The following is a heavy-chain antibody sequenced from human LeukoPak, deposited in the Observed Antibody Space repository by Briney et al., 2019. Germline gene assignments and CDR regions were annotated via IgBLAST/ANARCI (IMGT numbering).Heavy chain of an antibody. D-gene: IGHD2-2*01. J-gene: IGHJ4*02. Sequence: PGGSLRLSCAASGFTFSRYGLHWVRQAPGKGLEWVAVIANDGKDKKYADSVEGRFTISRDNSKSTLYLQMNSLRAEDTAVYYCAKDQQVGAAAYYFDSWGQGTLVTVSS. CDR1: GFTFSRYG. V-gene: IGHV3-30*18. CDR2: IANDGKDK. CDR3: AKDQQVGAAAYYFDS.